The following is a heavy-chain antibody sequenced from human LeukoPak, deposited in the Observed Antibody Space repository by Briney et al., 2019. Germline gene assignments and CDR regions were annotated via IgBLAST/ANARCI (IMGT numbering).Heavy chain of an antibody. Sequence: ASVKVSCKVSGYTLTELSMHWVRQAPGKGLEWMGGFDPEDGETIYARKFQGRVTMTEDTSTDTAYMELSSLRSEDTAVYYCATHGAAMGYYGMDVWGQGTTVTVSS. CDR2: FDPEDGET. V-gene: IGHV1-24*01. J-gene: IGHJ6*02. D-gene: IGHD5-18*01. CDR3: ATHGAAMGYYGMDV. CDR1: GYTLTELS.